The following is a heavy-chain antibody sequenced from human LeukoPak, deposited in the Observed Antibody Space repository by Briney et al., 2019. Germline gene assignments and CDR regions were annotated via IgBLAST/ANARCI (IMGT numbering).Heavy chain of an antibody. J-gene: IGHJ4*02. D-gene: IGHD3-3*01. CDR1: GGSVSSGSYY. CDR2: IYYSGST. V-gene: IGHV4-61*01. Sequence: SGTLSLTCAVSGGSVSSGSYYWSWVRQPPGKGLEWIGYIYYSGSTNYNPSLKSRVTTSVDTSKNQFSLKLSSVTAADTAVYYCARGGYDFWSGYRAFDYWGQGTLVTVSS. CDR3: ARGGYDFWSGYRAFDY.